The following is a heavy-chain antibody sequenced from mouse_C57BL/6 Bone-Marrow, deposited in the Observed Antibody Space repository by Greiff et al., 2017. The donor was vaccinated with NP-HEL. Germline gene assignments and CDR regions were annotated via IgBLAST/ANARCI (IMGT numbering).Heavy chain of an antibody. J-gene: IGHJ3*01. CDR2: IYPRSGNT. Sequence: VKLQESGAELARPGASVKLSCKASGYTFTSYGISWVKQRTGQGLEWIGEIYPRSGNTYYNEKFKGKATLTADKSSSTAYMELRSLTSEDSAVYFCAREGYYGSTRFAYWGQGTLVTVSA. D-gene: IGHD1-1*01. CDR3: AREGYYGSTRFAY. V-gene: IGHV1-81*01. CDR1: GYTFTSYG.